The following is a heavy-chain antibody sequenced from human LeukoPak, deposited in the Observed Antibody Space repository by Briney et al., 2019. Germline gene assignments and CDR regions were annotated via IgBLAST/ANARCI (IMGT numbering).Heavy chain of an antibody. Sequence: GGSLRLSCAASGFTFSSYAMSWVRQAPGKGLEWVSAISGSGGSTYYADSVKGRFTISRDNSKNTLYLQMNSLRAEDTAVYYCAKDYQGYSYGYYYFDYWGQGTLVTVSS. CDR3: AKDYQGYSYGYYYFDY. D-gene: IGHD5-18*01. J-gene: IGHJ4*02. CDR2: ISGSGGST. CDR1: GFTFSSYA. V-gene: IGHV3-23*01.